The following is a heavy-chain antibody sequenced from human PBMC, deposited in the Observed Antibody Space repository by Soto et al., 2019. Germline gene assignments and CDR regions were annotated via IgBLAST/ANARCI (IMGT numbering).Heavy chain of an antibody. CDR3: AREAVIAAAGLYYFDY. D-gene: IGHD6-13*01. CDR2: INVYNGNT. CDR1: GYTFTTYG. Sequence: ASVKVSCKASGYTFTTYGISWVRQAPGQGLEWMGWINVYNGNTKYAQKLQGRVTMTRDTSISTAYMELSRLRSDDTAVYYCAREAVIAAAGLYYFDYWGQGTLVTVSS. V-gene: IGHV1-18*01. J-gene: IGHJ4*02.